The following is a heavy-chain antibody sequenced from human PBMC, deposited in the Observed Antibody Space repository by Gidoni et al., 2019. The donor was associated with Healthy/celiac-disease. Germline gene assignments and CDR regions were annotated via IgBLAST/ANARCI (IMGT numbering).Heavy chain of an antibody. V-gene: IGHV3-11*05. CDR2: ISSSSSYT. D-gene: IGHD3-16*02. J-gene: IGHJ4*02. CDR3: ARDSLSGISLTYFDY. Sequence: QVQLVESGEGLVKPGGSLRLSCAASAFTFSDYYMSWIRQAPGKGLEGVSYISSSSSYTNYADSGKGRFTSSRDNAKNSLDLQMNSLRAADTAVYYCARDSLSGISLTYFDYWGQGTLVTVSS. CDR1: AFTFSDYY.